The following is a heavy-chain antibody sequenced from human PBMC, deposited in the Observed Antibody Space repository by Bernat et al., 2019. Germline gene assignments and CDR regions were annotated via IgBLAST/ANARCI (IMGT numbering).Heavy chain of an antibody. V-gene: IGHV3-21*01. CDR3: AREVSCSGGSCPHDY. J-gene: IGHJ4*02. CDR2: ISSSSSYI. D-gene: IGHD2-15*01. CDR1: GFTFSSYS. Sequence: EVQLVESGGGLVKPGGSLRLSCAASGFTFSSYSMNWVRQAPGKGLEWVSSISSSSSYIYYADSVKGRFTISRDNAKNSLYLQMNSLRAEDTAVYYCAREVSCSGGSCPHDYWGQGTLVTVSS.